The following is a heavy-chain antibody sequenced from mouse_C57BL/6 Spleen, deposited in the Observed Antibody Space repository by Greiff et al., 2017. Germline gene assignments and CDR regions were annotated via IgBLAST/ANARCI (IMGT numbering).Heavy chain of an antibody. V-gene: IGHV1-61*01. CDR1: GYTFTSYW. CDR3: ARLIAQATDAMDY. Sequence: QVQLQQPGAELVRPGSSVKLSCKASGYTFTSYWMDWVKQRPGQGLEWIGNIYPSDSETHYNQKFKDKATLTVDKSSSTAYMQLSSLTSEDSAVYYCARLIAQATDAMDYWGQGTSVTVSS. CDR2: IYPSDSET. D-gene: IGHD3-2*02. J-gene: IGHJ4*01.